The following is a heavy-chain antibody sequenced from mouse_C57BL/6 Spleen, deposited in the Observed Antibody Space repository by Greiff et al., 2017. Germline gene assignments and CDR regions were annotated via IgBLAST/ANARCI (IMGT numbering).Heavy chain of an antibody. Sequence: VQLQQPGAELVKPGASVKLSCKASGYTFTSYWMHWVKQRPGQGLEWIGMIHPNSGSTNYNEKFKSKATLTVDKSSSTAYMQLSSLTSEDSAVYYCAGLLWLRRDYFDYWGQGTTLTVSS. V-gene: IGHV1-64*01. CDR1: GYTFTSYW. CDR3: AGLLWLRRDYFDY. D-gene: IGHD2-2*01. J-gene: IGHJ2*01. CDR2: IHPNSGST.